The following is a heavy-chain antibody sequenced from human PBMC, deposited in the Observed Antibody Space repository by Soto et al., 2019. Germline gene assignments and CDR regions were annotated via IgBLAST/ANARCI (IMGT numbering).Heavy chain of an antibody. J-gene: IGHJ5*02. CDR2: IYYNGYT. CDR3: ARRLIVVAAEDWFDP. Sequence: QLQLQESGPGLVKPSETLSLTCTVSGGSVNTDNYFWGWIRQPPGKGLEWIGNIYYNGYTYSNPSLKSRVTMSVDTSNNLFSLRLKSLTASDTAIYYFARRLIVVAAEDWFDPWVQGTLVSVSS. V-gene: IGHV4-39*01. D-gene: IGHD2-21*01. CDR1: GGSVNTDNYF.